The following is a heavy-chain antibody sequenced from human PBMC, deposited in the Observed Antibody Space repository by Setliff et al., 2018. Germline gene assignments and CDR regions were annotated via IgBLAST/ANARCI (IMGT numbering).Heavy chain of an antibody. CDR1: GFTFSTHS. V-gene: IGHV3-21*01. Sequence: SLRLSCAASGFTFSTHSMNWVRQAPGKGLEWVSSISRSSTYIYYADSMRGRFTISRDNAKNSLYLQMNSLRVEDTAVYYCASAGHSGSWFPFDAFHIWGQGTMVTVSS. J-gene: IGHJ3*02. CDR3: ASAGHSGSWFPFDAFHI. CDR2: ISRSSTYI. D-gene: IGHD6-13*01.